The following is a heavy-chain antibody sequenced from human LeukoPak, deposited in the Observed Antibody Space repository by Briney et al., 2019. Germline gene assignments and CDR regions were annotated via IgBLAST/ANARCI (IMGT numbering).Heavy chain of an antibody. CDR2: IWYDGNDK. CDR1: GFTFSSYG. Sequence: GGSLRLSCAASGFTFSSYGMHWVRQAPGKGLEWVAFIWYDGNDKYYADSVKGRFTISRDSSKNTLYLQMNSLRAEDTAVYYCAKDPLQYGSGSYYFDYWRQGTLVTVSS. J-gene: IGHJ4*02. V-gene: IGHV3-30*02. CDR3: AKDPLQYGSGSYYFDY. D-gene: IGHD3-10*01.